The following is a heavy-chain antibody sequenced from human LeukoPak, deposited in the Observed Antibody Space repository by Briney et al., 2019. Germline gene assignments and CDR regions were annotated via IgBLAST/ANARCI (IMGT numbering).Heavy chain of an antibody. CDR3: ARHSGSGWQALGY. CDR2: TSYNGST. D-gene: IGHD6-19*01. Sequence: ASVKVSCKASGYTFSNYGISWVRQAPGLGLEWMGWTSYNGSTNYAQKFQDRVTMTTDTSTTTAYMELRSLESDDKAVYYCARHSGSGWQALGYWGQGTLVTVSS. CDR1: GYTFSNYG. J-gene: IGHJ4*02. V-gene: IGHV1-18*04.